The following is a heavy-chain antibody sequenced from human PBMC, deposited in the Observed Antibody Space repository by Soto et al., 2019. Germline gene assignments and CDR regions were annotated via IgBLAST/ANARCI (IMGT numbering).Heavy chain of an antibody. CDR2: IYYSGST. Sequence: SETLSLTCTVSGGSISSYYWSWIRQPPGKGLEWIGYIYYSGSTNYNPSLKSRVTISVDTSKNQFSLKLSSVTAADTAVYYCARGNYVWGQGPLVTVAS. D-gene: IGHD1-7*01. J-gene: IGHJ4*02. CDR1: GGSISSYY. CDR3: ARGNYV. V-gene: IGHV4-59*01.